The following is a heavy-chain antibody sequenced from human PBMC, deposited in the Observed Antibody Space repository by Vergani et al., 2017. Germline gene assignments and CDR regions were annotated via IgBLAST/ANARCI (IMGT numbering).Heavy chain of an antibody. D-gene: IGHD1-26*01. Sequence: EVQLVESGGGLVKPGGSLRLSCAASGFTVSSNYMSWVRQAPGKGLEWVSVIYSGGSTYYADSVKGRFTISRDNSKNTLYLQMNSLRAEDTAVYYCARAGGSYYYGMDVWGQGTTVTVSS. CDR3: ARAGGSYYYGMDV. CDR2: IYSGGST. CDR1: GFTVSSNY. J-gene: IGHJ6*02. V-gene: IGHV3-66*01.